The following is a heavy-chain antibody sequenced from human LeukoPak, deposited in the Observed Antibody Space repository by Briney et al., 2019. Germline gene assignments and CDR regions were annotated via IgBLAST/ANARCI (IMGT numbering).Heavy chain of an antibody. D-gene: IGHD3-22*01. CDR2: IYHSGST. CDR1: GGSISSGGYY. V-gene: IGHV4-30-2*01. Sequence: SETLSLTCTVSGGSISSGGYYWSWIRQPPGKGLEWIGYIYHSGSTYYNPSLKSRVTISVDRSKNQFSLKLSSVTAADTAVYYCARYSSGYGNWGQGTLVTVSS. CDR3: ARYSSGYGN. J-gene: IGHJ4*02.